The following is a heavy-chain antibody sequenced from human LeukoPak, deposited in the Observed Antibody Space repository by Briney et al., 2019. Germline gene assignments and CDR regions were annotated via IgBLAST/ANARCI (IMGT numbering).Heavy chain of an antibody. CDR2: ISAGGGST. CDR1: GFTFSSYA. J-gene: IGHJ4*02. V-gene: IGHV3-23*01. CDR3: ANAGQTLNIAVAGTAAY. Sequence: GGSLRLSCAASGFTFSSYAMSWVRQAPGKGLEWVSAISAGGGSTYYADSVKGRFTISGDNSKNTLYLQMNSLRAEDTAVYYCANAGQTLNIAVAGTAAYWGQGTLVTVSS. D-gene: IGHD6-19*01.